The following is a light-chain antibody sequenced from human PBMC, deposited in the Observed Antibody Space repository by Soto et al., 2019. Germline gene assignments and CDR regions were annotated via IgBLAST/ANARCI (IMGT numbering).Light chain of an antibody. CDR3: QHFGNSLWT. Sequence: EIVLTQSPGTLSLSPGERATLSCRASQSVASRTLAWYQQKSGQAPRLLIYGVSSRAIHTPDRFSGSGSGTDFTLTISGLEPEDFALYYCQHFGNSLWTFGQGKKVEI. CDR1: QSVASRT. CDR2: GVS. V-gene: IGKV3-20*01. J-gene: IGKJ1*01.